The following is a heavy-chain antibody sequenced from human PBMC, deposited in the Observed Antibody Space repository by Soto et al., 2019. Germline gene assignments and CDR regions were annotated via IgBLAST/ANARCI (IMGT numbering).Heavy chain of an antibody. Sequence: QITLKESGPTLVKPTQTFTLTCTFSGFSLSTSGVGVGWIRQPPGKALEWLALIYWDDDKRYSPSLKSRLTITKDTSKNQVVLTMTNMDPVDTATYYCAHSNGYCSGGSCSSYYYYYYMDVWGKGTTVTVSS. CDR2: IYWDDDK. V-gene: IGHV2-5*02. D-gene: IGHD2-15*01. CDR1: GFSLSTSGVG. CDR3: AHSNGYCSGGSCSSYYYYYYMDV. J-gene: IGHJ6*03.